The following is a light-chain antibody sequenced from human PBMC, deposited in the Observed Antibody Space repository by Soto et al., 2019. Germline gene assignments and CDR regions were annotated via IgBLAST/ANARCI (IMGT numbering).Light chain of an antibody. J-gene: IGKJ4*01. V-gene: IGKV1-33*01. CDR3: QQFHSQPLT. CDR2: DGS. Sequence: DIQMTQSPSSLSASVGDRVTITCQASQDISKYVNWYQQKPGTAPKLLIYDGSNVQLGVPSRFSVSGSGTDFTFTISILLTEDIATYYCQQFHSQPLTFGGGTKVEIK. CDR1: QDISKY.